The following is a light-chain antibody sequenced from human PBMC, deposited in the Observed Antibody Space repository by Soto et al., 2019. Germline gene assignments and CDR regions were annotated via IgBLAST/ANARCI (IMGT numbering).Light chain of an antibody. V-gene: IGKV3-15*01. CDR3: PQSDKWPPVT. J-gene: IGKJ4*01. Sequence: EIVMTQSPATLSVSPGERATLSCRASQSVSSNLAWYQQKPGQAPRLLMYGTSTRATGIPARFSGSGSGTEFTLTISSLQSEDFAVYYCPQSDKWPPVTFGGGTKVDIK. CDR2: GTS. CDR1: QSVSSN.